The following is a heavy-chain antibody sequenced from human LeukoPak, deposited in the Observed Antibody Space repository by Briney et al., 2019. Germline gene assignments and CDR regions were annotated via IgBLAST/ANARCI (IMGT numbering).Heavy chain of an antibody. CDR1: GGSFSGYY. D-gene: IGHD1-14*01. V-gene: IGHV4-34*01. J-gene: IGHJ6*03. Sequence: KPSETLSLTCAVYGGSFSGYYWSWIRQPPGKGLEWIGEINHSGSTNYNPSLKSRVTISVDTSKNRFSLKLSSVTAADTAVYYCARHFSTWLHRFVENYMDVWGKGTTVTISS. CDR2: INHSGST. CDR3: ARHFSTWLHRFVENYMDV.